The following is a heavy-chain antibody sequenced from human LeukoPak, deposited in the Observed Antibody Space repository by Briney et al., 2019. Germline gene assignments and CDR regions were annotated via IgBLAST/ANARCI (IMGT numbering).Heavy chain of an antibody. Sequence: SETLSLTCTVSIGSISTHYWNWIRQPAGKGLEWIGRIYTSGSTTHNPSLESRVTMSVKTSKNQFSLKLTSVTAADTAVYYCARETTYYDSGGYSGVYYLDYWGQGILVTVSS. V-gene: IGHV4-4*07. CDR1: IGSISTHY. J-gene: IGHJ4*02. D-gene: IGHD3-22*01. CDR3: ARETTYYDSGGYSGVYYLDY. CDR2: IYTSGST.